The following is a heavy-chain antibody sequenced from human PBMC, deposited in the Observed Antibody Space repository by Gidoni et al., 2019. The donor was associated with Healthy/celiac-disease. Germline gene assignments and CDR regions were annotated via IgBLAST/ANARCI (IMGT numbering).Heavy chain of an antibody. Sequence: VVQPGRSLRLSCAASGFTFSSYGMHWVRQAPGKGLEWVAVISYDGSNKYYADSVKGRFTISRDNSKNTLYLQMNSLRAEDTAVYYCAKGGGYGDYVSNAFDIWGQGTMVTVSS. CDR2: ISYDGSNK. CDR3: AKGGGYGDYVSNAFDI. CDR1: GFTFSSYG. J-gene: IGHJ3*02. V-gene: IGHV3-30*18. D-gene: IGHD4-17*01.